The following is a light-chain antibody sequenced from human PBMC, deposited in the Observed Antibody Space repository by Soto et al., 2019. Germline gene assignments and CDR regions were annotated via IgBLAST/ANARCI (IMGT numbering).Light chain of an antibody. CDR2: KAS. J-gene: IGKJ5*01. CDR1: QSINSW. V-gene: IGKV1-5*03. CDR3: QQSYSTPRT. Sequence: GDRVTITCRASQSINSWLAWYQQKPGKAPKLLIYKASTLKSGVPSRFSGSGSGTDFTLTISSLQPEDFATYYCQQSYSTPRTFGQGTRLEI.